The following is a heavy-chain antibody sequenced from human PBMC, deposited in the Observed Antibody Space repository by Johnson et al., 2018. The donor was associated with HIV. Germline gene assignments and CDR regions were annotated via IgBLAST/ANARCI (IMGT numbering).Heavy chain of an antibody. J-gene: IGHJ3*02. CDR2: IYSRDTT. Sequence: VLLVESGGGLVQPGGSLRLSCAVSGFTVINNYMTWVRQAPGKGLEWVSIIYSRDTTYYADSVKGRFSISRDSSKNTLYLQMNSLRDEDTALYYCTKRAGHCSGSSCPHVFDIWGQGTMVTVSS. CDR3: TKRAGHCSGSSCPHVFDI. D-gene: IGHD2-15*01. CDR1: GFTVINNY. V-gene: IGHV3-66*01.